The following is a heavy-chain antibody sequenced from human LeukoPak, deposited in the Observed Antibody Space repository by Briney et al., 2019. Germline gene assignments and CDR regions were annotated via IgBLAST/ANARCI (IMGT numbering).Heavy chain of an antibody. V-gene: IGHV1-2*02. CDR3: AREAYCGGDCPFDY. Sequence: ASVKVSCKASGYTFTGYYMHWVRQAPGQGLEWMGWINPNSGGTSYAQKFQGRVTMTRDTSTSTVYMELSSLRSEDTAVYYCAREAYCGGDCPFDYWGQGTLVTVSS. CDR2: INPNSGGT. J-gene: IGHJ4*02. D-gene: IGHD2-21*02. CDR1: GYTFTGYY.